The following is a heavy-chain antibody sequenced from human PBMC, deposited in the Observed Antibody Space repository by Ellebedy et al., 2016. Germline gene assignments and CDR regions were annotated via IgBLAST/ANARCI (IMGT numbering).Heavy chain of an antibody. CDR2: ISAGSDTT. CDR3: RQGHYAVY. V-gene: IGHV3-23*01. CDR1: GFSFNTFF. Sequence: GGSLRLXCAASGFSFNTFFMSWVRHSPWRGLEWVSTISAGSDTTRFADSVKGRFTISRDNSKNTVYLRMNDLRAEDTAVYYCRQGHYAVYWGQGTLVTVSS. J-gene: IGHJ4*02.